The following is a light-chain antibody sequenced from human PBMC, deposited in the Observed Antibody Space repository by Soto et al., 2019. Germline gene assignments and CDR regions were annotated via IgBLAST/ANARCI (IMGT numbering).Light chain of an antibody. CDR3: QQSNNSPWT. CDR2: KAS. J-gene: IGKJ1*01. Sequence: DIQMTQSPSTLSASLGDRVTFTCRASQNINTWLAWYQQKPGKAPKLLIYKASTLPTGVPSRFSGSGSGAEFTLTINGLQPEDFATYFCQQSNNSPWTFGQGTTVEIK. CDR1: QNINTW. V-gene: IGKV1-5*03.